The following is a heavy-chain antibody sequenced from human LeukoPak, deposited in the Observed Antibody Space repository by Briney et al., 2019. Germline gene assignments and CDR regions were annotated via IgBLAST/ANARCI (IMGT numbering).Heavy chain of an antibody. CDR1: GGSISSYY. J-gene: IGHJ3*02. CDR2: IYYSGST. CDR3: AGTTAPTTVTPCAFDI. D-gene: IGHD4-17*01. Sequence: SETLSLTCTVSGGSISSYYWSWIRQPPGKGLEWIGYIYYSGSTNYNPSLKSRVTISVDTSKNQFSLKLSSVTAADTAVYYCAGTTAPTTVTPCAFDIWGQGTMVTVSS. V-gene: IGHV4-59*01.